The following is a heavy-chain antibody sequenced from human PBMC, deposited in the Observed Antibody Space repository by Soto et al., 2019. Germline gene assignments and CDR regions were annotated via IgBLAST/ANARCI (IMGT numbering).Heavy chain of an antibody. J-gene: IGHJ6*02. CDR1: GFTFSSYG. CDR2: ISYDGSNK. Sequence: QVQLVESGGGVVQPGRSLRLSCAASGFTFSSYGMHWVRQAPGKGLEWVAVISYDGSNKYYADSVKGRFTISRDNSKNTLYLQMTSLRAEDTAVYYCAKVKPRDCSSTSCYKYYYYGMDVWGQGTTVTVSS. CDR3: AKVKPRDCSSTSCYKYYYYGMDV. V-gene: IGHV3-30*18. D-gene: IGHD2-2*02.